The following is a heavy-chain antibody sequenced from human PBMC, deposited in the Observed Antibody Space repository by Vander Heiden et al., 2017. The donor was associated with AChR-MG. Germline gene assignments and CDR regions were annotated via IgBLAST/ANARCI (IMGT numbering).Heavy chain of an antibody. CDR2: ISAGGGSA. V-gene: IGHV3-23*01. CDR1: GASLTTSA. Sequence: EVQVSESGGGLVQPGWSQRLCCSAPGASLTTSAMSWVRQAPGKGLEWVSSISAGGGSANYAGSVRGRFTVSRDNSKNTVYLQMTSLRAEDSAVYYCIRFCDTSSCYTRGFGMDVWGQGTTVTVSS. CDR3: IRFCDTSSCYTRGFGMDV. J-gene: IGHJ6*02. D-gene: IGHD3-3*01.